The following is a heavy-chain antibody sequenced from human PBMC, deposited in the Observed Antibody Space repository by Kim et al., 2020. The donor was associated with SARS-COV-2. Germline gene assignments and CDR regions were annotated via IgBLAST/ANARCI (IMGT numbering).Heavy chain of an antibody. V-gene: IGHV4-39*07. CDR3: ARDPFYYYDSSGYQLFDY. J-gene: IGHJ4*02. D-gene: IGHD3-22*01. Sequence: KCRITISVDTSKDQFSLKLSSVTAADTAVYYCARDPFYYYDSSGYQLFDYWGQGTLVTVSS.